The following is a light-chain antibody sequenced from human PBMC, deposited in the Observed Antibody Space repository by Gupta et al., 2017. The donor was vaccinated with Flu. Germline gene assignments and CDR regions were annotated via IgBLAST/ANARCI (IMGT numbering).Light chain of an antibody. CDR2: GAS. CDR3: QQYGSSPSYS. CDR1: QSVSSSY. V-gene: IGKV3-20*01. J-gene: IGKJ2*03. Sequence: EIVLTQSPGTLSLSPGERATLSCRASQSVSSSYLAWYQQKPGQAPRLLTYGASSRATGIPDRFSGSGPGTDFTLTISRLEPEDFAVYYCQQYGSSPSYSFGQGTKLEIK.